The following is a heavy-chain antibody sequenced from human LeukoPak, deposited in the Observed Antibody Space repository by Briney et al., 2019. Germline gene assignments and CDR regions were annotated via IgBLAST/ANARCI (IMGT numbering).Heavy chain of an antibody. CDR3: ARGGNRYYYYYMDV. V-gene: IGHV4-39*07. CDR1: GGSISSSSYY. CDR2: IYYSGSI. D-gene: IGHD1-14*01. J-gene: IGHJ6*03. Sequence: SETLSLTCTVSGGSISSSSYYWGWIRQPPGKGLEWIGSIYYSGSIYYNPSFKSRVTISVDTSKNQFSLKLSSVTAADTAVYYCARGGNRYYYYYMDVWGKGATVTVSS.